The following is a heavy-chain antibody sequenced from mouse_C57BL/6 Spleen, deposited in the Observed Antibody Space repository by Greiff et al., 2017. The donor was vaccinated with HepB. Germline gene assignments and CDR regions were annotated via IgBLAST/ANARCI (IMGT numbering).Heavy chain of an antibody. J-gene: IGHJ4*01. CDR2: IYPGGGDT. CDR1: GYAFSSSW. D-gene: IGHD2-5*01. CDR3: ATYYSNPIDY. Sequence: QVHVKQSGPELVKPGASVKISCKASGYAFSSSWMNWVKQRPGKGLEWIGRIYPGGGDTYYNATFKGKATLTADKSSSTSYMQLSSLTSEDSAVYFCATYYSNPIDYWGQGTSVTVSS. V-gene: IGHV1-82*01.